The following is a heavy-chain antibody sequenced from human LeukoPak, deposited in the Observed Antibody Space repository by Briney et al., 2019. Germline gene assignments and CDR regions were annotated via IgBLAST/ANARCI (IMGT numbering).Heavy chain of an antibody. Sequence: PSGTLSLTCTVSGGSISSHYWSWIRQPPGKGLEWIGYIYYSGSTNYNPSLKSRVTISVDTSKNQFSLKLSSVTAADTAVYYCARADFWSGYYVYWGQGTLVTVSS. V-gene: IGHV4-59*11. D-gene: IGHD3-3*01. J-gene: IGHJ4*02. CDR1: GGSISSHY. CDR3: ARADFWSGYYVY. CDR2: IYYSGST.